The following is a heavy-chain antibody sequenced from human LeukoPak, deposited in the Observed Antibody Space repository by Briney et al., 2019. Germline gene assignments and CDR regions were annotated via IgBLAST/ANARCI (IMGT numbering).Heavy chain of an antibody. J-gene: IGHJ4*02. D-gene: IGHD4-17*01. Sequence: PGRSLRLSCAASGFTFDDYAMHWVRQAPGKGLEWVSGISWNSGRIVYADSVKGRFTISRDNAKNSLYLQMNSLRPDDTALYYCAKALGDSYFDSWGQGALVTVSS. CDR3: AKALGDSYFDS. CDR2: ISWNSGRI. CDR1: GFTFDDYA. V-gene: IGHV3-9*01.